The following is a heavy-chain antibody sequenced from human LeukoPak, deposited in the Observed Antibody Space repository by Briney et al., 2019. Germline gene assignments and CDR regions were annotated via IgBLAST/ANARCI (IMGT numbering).Heavy chain of an antibody. J-gene: IGHJ5*02. D-gene: IGHD2-21*02. V-gene: IGHV3-21*01. Sequence: GGSLRLSCAASGFTFSSYSMNWVRQAPGKGLEWVSSISSSSSYIYYADSVKGRFTISRDNAKNSPYLQMNSLRAEDTAVYYCARDYCGGDCHHPYNWFDPWGQGTLVTVSS. CDR3: ARDYCGGDCHHPYNWFDP. CDR1: GFTFSSYS. CDR2: ISSSSSYI.